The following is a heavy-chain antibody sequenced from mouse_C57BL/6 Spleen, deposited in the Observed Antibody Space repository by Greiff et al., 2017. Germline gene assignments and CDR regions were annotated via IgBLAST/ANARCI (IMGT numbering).Heavy chain of an antibody. CDR2: ISDGGSYT. J-gene: IGHJ3*01. CDR1: GFTFSSYA. D-gene: IGHD2-5*01. CDR3: AREGDYSNYWFAY. Sequence: EVQVVESGGGLVKPGGSLKLSCAASGFTFSSYAMSWVRQTPEKRLEWVATISDGGSYTYYPDNVKGRFTISRDNAKNNLYLQMSHLKSEDTAMYYCAREGDYSNYWFAYWGQGTLVTVSA. V-gene: IGHV5-4*01.